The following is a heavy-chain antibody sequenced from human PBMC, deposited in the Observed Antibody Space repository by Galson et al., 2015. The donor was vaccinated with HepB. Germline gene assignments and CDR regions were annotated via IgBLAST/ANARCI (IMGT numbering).Heavy chain of an antibody. CDR3: ARAPSTVTQFDY. CDR1: GYIFTSYY. Sequence: SVKVSCKASGYIFTSYYMHWVRQAPGQGLEWMGIINPSGGSTSYAQKFQGRVIMTRDTSTSTVYMELSSLRSEDTAVYYCARAPSTVTQFDYWGQGTLVTVSS. CDR2: INPSGGST. D-gene: IGHD4-17*01. J-gene: IGHJ4*02. V-gene: IGHV1-46*01.